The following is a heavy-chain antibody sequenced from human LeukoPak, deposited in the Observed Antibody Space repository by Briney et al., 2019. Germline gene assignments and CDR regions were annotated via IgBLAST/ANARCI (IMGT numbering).Heavy chain of an antibody. V-gene: IGHV3-23*01. CDR2: IFPSGGEI. J-gene: IGHJ4*02. CDR1: GFTFSTFA. D-gene: IGHD6-13*01. Sequence: PGGSLRLSCEASGFTFSTFAMIWVRQPPGKGLEWVSSIFPSGGEIHYADSVRGRFTISRDNSKSTLSLQMNSLRADDTAVYFCAKDRPTVYSSSWLHFLDSWGQGTLVTVSS. CDR3: AKDRPTVYSSSWLHFLDS.